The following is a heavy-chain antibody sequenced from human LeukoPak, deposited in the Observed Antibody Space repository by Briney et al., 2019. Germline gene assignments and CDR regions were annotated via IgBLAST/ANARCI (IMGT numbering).Heavy chain of an antibody. Sequence: PSETLSLTCAVYGGSFSGYYWSWIRQPPGKGLEWIGEINHSGSTNYNPSLKSRVTISVDTSKNQFSLKLSSVTAADTAVYYCASHATSSSWYYNWFDPWGQGTLVTVSS. CDR3: ASHATSSSWYYNWFDP. J-gene: IGHJ5*02. CDR1: GGSFSGYY. CDR2: INHSGST. V-gene: IGHV4-34*01. D-gene: IGHD6-13*01.